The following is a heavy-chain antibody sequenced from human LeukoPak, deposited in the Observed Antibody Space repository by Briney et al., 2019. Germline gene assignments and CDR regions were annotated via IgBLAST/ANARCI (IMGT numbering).Heavy chain of an antibody. Sequence: GGSLRLSCAASGFTFSSYAMSWVRQAPGKGLVWVSRINSDGSNTRYADSVKGRFTISRDNAKNTLYLQMNSLGDEDTAVYYCARSHTSYSSTWYFSYYFDYWGQGALVTVSS. CDR3: ARSHTSYSSTWYFSYYFDY. CDR1: GFTFSSYA. D-gene: IGHD6-13*01. CDR2: INSDGSNT. V-gene: IGHV3-74*01. J-gene: IGHJ4*02.